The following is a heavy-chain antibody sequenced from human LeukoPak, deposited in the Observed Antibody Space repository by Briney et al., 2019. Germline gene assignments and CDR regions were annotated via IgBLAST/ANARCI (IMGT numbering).Heavy chain of an antibody. CDR1: GFTFSSYW. Sequence: PGGSLRLSCAASGFTFSSYWMHWVRQAPGKGLVWVARINSDGRSTYYADSVKGRFTISRDNAKNTLYLRMNSLRAEATAVYYCARVVRGYSNWFDPWPGNPGHRLL. CDR3: ARVVRGYSNWFDP. D-gene: IGHD5-18*01. CDR2: INSDGRST. J-gene: IGHJ5*02. V-gene: IGHV3-74*01.